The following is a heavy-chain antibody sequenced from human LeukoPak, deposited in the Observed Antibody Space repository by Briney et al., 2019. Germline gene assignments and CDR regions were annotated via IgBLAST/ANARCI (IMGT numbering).Heavy chain of an antibody. CDR3: AKSVYDY. CDR2: IQYDGNNK. CDR1: GFTFSTYA. Sequence: GGSLRLSCAASGFTFSTYAMHWVRQAPGKGLEWVAFIQYDGNNKCYADSVRGRFTISKDNSKNTLHLQMSSLRAEDTAVYYCAKSVYDYWGQGTLVTASS. J-gene: IGHJ4*02. D-gene: IGHD5/OR15-5a*01. V-gene: IGHV3-30*02.